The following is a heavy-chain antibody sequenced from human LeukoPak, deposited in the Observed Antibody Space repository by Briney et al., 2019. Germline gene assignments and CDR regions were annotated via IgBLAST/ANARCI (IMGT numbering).Heavy chain of an antibody. CDR3: ARDAGYDSSGSPLDY. D-gene: IGHD3-22*01. CDR2: IYYSGST. J-gene: IGHJ4*02. V-gene: IGHV4-59*01. CDR1: GGSISSYF. Sequence: SETLSLTCTVSGGSISSYFWSWIRQPPGKGLEWIGYIYYSGSTNYNPSLKSRVTISVDTSKNRFSLKLSSVTAADTAVYYCARDAGYDSSGSPLDYWGQGTPVTVSS.